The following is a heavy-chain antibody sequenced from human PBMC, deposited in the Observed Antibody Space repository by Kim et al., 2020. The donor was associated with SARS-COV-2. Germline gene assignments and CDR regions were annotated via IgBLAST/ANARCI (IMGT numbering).Heavy chain of an antibody. Sequence: SVKVSCKASGGTFSSYAISWVRQAPGQGLEWMGGIIPIFGTANYAQKFQGRVTITADESTSTAYMELSSLRSEDTAVYYCAREGGGYCSGGSCSLYYYYGMDVWGQGTTVTVSS. CDR1: GGTFSSYA. D-gene: IGHD2-15*01. J-gene: IGHJ6*02. CDR3: AREGGGYCSGGSCSLYYYYGMDV. V-gene: IGHV1-69*13. CDR2: IIPIFGTA.